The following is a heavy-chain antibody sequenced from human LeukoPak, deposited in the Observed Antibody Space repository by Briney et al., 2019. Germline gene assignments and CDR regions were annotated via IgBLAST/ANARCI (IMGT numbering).Heavy chain of an antibody. CDR3: ASTREEMAIDY. J-gene: IGHJ4*02. V-gene: IGHV4-39*07. Sequence: SETLSLTCTVSGGSISSSSYYWGWIRQPPGKGLEWIGSIYYSGSTYYNPSLKSRVTISVDTSKNQFSLKLSSVTAADTAVYYCASTREEMAIDYWGQGTLVTVSS. D-gene: IGHD5-24*01. CDR1: GGSISSSSYY. CDR2: IYYSGST.